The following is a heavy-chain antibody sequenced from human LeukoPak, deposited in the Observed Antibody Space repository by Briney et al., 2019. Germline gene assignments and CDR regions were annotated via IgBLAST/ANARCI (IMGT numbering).Heavy chain of an antibody. D-gene: IGHD3-9*01. CDR3: ARGGYRLDDILTGYYLPFDY. V-gene: IGHV4-34*01. J-gene: IGHJ4*02. Sequence: SETLSLTCAVYGGSFSGYYWSWIRQPPGKGLEWIGEMNHSGSTNYNPSLKSRGTISVDTSNTQFSLKLSSLTAADTAVYYCARGGYRLDDILTGYYLPFDYWGQGTLVTVSS. CDR2: MNHSGST. CDR1: GGSFSGYY.